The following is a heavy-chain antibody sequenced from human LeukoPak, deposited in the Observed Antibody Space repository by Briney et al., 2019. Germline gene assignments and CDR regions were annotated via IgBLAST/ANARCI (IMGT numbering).Heavy chain of an antibody. J-gene: IGHJ4*02. CDR2: MNPNSGNT. V-gene: IGHV1-8*03. CDR3: ARGLIAARLLDY. CDR1: GYTFTSYD. Sequence: ASVKVSCKASGYTFTSYDINWVRQATGQGLEWMGWMNPNSGNTGYAQKFQGRVTITRNTSISTAYVELSSLRSEDTAVYYCARGLIAARLLDYWGQGTLVTVSS. D-gene: IGHD6-6*01.